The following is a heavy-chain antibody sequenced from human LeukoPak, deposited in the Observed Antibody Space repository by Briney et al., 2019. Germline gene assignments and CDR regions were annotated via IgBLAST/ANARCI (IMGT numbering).Heavy chain of an antibody. CDR1: GGSISSGGYY. V-gene: IGHV4-30-2*01. D-gene: IGHD3-10*01. CDR2: IYHSGST. Sequence: SQTLSLTCTVSGGSISSGGYYWSWIRQPPGKGLEWIGYIYHSGSTYYNPSLKSRVTISVDRSKNQFSLKLSSVTAADTAVYYCARYYGSGSYYNQAEDAFDIWGQGTVVTVSS. CDR3: ARYYGSGSYYNQAEDAFDI. J-gene: IGHJ3*02.